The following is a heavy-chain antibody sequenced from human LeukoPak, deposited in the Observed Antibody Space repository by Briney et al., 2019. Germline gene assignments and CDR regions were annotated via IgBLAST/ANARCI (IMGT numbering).Heavy chain of an antibody. CDR2: INHSGST. D-gene: IGHD4-23*01. CDR1: GGSFSGYY. J-gene: IGHJ3*02. CDR3: ARPRAKTTVVTFDAFDI. V-gene: IGHV4-34*01. Sequence: SETLSLTCAVYGGSFSGYYWSWIRQPPGKGLEWIGEINHSGSTNYNPSLKSRVTISVDTSKNQFSLKLSSVTAADTAVYCCARPRAKTTVVTFDAFDIWGQGTMVTVSS.